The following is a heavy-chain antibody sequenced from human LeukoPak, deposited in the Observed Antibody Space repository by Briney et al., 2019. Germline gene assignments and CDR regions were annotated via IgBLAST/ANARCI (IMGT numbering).Heavy chain of an antibody. CDR1: GFTFGDYA. CDR3: TRTRYYYDSSGYYLFDY. Sequence: GGSLRLSCTASGFTFGDYAMSWFRQAPGKGLEWVGFIRSKAYGGTTEDAASVKGRFTISRDDSKSIAYLQMNSLKTEDTAVYYCTRTRYYYDSSGYYLFDYWGQGTLVTVSS. CDR2: IRSKAYGGTT. J-gene: IGHJ4*02. D-gene: IGHD3-22*01. V-gene: IGHV3-49*03.